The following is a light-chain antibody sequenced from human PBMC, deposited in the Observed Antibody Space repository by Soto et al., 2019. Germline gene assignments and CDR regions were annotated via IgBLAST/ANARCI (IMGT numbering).Light chain of an antibody. CDR3: QQYGSSLS. CDR1: QSVSSSY. Sequence: EIVLTQSPGTLSLSPGERATLSCRASQSVSSSYLAWYQQKPGQAPRLLIYGASSRATGIPDRFSGSGSGTDFTLTISXLEPXXXXXXXXQQYGSSLSFGQGTKLEIK. V-gene: IGKV3-20*01. J-gene: IGKJ2*01. CDR2: GAS.